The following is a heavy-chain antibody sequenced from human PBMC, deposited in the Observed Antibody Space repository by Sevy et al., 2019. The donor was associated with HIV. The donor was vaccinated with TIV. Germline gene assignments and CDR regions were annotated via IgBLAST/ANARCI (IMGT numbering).Heavy chain of an antibody. CDR3: ASSLGGYSYGLDYYYMDV. J-gene: IGHJ6*03. CDR2: IYSGGST. Sequence: GGSLRLSCAASGFTVSSNYMSWVRQAPGKGLEWVSVIYSGGSTYYADPVKGRFTISRDNSKNTLYLQMNSLRAEDTAVYYCASSLGGYSYGLDYYYMDVWGKGTTVTVSS. CDR1: GFTVSSNY. V-gene: IGHV3-53*01. D-gene: IGHD5-18*01.